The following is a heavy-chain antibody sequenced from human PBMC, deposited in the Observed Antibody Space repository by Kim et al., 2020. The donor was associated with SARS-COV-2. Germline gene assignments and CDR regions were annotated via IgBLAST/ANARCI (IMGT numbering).Heavy chain of an antibody. Sequence: GGSLRLSCTTSGFTFSSHAMHWVRQTPGKGLECVSSISGGGGHLYYADSVKGRFTISRATATSSLFLERHSLRAEDPAVYYCASGFSGSSFDNWGQGPLV. V-gene: IGHV3-21*01. D-gene: IGHD3-10*01. CDR3: ASGFSGSSFDN. CDR2: ISGGGGHL. J-gene: IGHJ4*02. CDR1: GFTFSSHA.